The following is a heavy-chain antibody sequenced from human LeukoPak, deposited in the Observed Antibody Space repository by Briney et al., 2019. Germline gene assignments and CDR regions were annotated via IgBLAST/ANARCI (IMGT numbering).Heavy chain of an antibody. CDR3: AADRGFYDFWSGYYTPYWFDP. D-gene: IGHD3-3*01. Sequence: GASVKVSCKASEYTFTNYDINWVRQAPGQGLEWMGWISAYNGNTNYAQKLQGRVTTTTDTSTSTAYMELSSLRSEDTAVYYCAADRGFYDFWSGYYTPYWFDPWGQGTLVTVSS. CDR2: ISAYNGNT. CDR1: EYTFTNYD. J-gene: IGHJ5*02. V-gene: IGHV1-18*01.